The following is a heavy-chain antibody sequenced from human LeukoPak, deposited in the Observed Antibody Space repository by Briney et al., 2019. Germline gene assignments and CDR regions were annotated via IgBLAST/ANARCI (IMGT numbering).Heavy chain of an antibody. J-gene: IGHJ4*02. CDR3: AREGAYCSGGSCYLLF. CDR2: INPNSGGT. D-gene: IGHD2-15*01. CDR1: GSTFTDYY. V-gene: IGHV1-2*02. Sequence: ASVKVSCKASGSTFTDYYIHWVRQAPGQGLEWMGWINPNSGGTNYAQKFQGRVTMTRDTSISTAYMELSRLRSDDTAVYYCAREGAYCSGGSCYLLFWGQGTLVTVSS.